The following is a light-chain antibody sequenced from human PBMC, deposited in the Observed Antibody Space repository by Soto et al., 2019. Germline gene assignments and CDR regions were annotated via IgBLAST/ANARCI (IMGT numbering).Light chain of an antibody. CDR3: QKRDGVPL. V-gene: IGKV1-33*01. CDR1: QDISDH. CDR2: DAS. Sequence: DIQLTQSPSSLSASVGDRVTITCQASQDISDHLNWYQQKPGKAPNLLIYDASDLETGVPSRFSGGGSGTVFSFCINSLQPEDIATYYCQKRDGVPLFGPGTIVEIK. J-gene: IGKJ3*01.